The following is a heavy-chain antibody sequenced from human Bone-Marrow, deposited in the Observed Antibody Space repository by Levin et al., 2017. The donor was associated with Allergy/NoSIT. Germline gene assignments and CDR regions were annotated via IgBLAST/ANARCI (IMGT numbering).Heavy chain of an antibody. CDR2: IWDDGSYQ. CDR3: ASNTDAGLDV. D-gene: IGHD2-2*02. Sequence: LSGGSLRLSCVGSGLSFSTLGMNWVRQAPGKGLEWVAIIWDDGSYQYYADSVRGRFIISRDNSKNTLYLEMNSLRVDDTAVYYCASNTDAGLDVWGEGTTVTVSS. V-gene: IGHV3-33*01. CDR1: GLSFSTLG. J-gene: IGHJ6*04.